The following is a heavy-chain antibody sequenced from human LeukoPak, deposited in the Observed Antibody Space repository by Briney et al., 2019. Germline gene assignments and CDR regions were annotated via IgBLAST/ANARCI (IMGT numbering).Heavy chain of an antibody. CDR2: IYSGGST. CDR1: GLTVSRNY. CDR3: AKDLSIGYDILTGYFPNAFDI. V-gene: IGHV3-53*01. D-gene: IGHD3-9*01. Sequence: GGSLRLSCAASGLTVSRNYMSWVRQAPGKGLESVSVIYSGGSTYYADSVKGRFTISRDNSKNTLYLQMNSLRAEDTAVYYCAKDLSIGYDILTGYFPNAFDIWGQGTMVTVSS. J-gene: IGHJ3*02.